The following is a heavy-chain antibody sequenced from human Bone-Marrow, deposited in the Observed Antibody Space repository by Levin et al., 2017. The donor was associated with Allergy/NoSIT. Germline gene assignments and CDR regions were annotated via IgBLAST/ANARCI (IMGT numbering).Heavy chain of an antibody. Sequence: SETLSLTCSVSGGSMYTTSHYWGWIRQAPGKGLEWIGSIFYSGSNFYNPSLNSRVTISLDTSNSRFSLKLSSVIAAATVIYYCPTNTFDFASGYPYWFDSWGQGTLVTVSS. J-gene: IGHJ5*01. CDR2: IFYSGSN. CDR1: GGSMYTTSHY. V-gene: IGHV4-39*07. CDR3: PTNTFDFASGYPYWFDS. D-gene: IGHD3-3*01.